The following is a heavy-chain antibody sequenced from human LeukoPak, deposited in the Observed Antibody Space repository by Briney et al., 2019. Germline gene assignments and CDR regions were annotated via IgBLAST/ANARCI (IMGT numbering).Heavy chain of an antibody. V-gene: IGHV3-33*01. Sequence: GGSLRLSCAPSEFTFRSYGLHWVGQAPAKGLEWVAVIWYDGSNKYYADSVKGRFTISRDNSKNTLYLQMNSLRAADTAVYYCARYSGKFDYWGQGTLVTVSS. CDR2: IWYDGSNK. CDR1: EFTFRSYG. D-gene: IGHD1-26*01. CDR3: ARYSGKFDY. J-gene: IGHJ4*02.